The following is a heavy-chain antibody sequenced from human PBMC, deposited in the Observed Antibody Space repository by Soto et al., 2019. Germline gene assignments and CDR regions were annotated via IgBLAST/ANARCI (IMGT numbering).Heavy chain of an antibody. CDR2: IRSKAYGGTT. CDR3: TRDPYSSSWYYYYGMDV. CDR1: GFTFGDYA. V-gene: IGHV3-49*03. D-gene: IGHD6-13*01. Sequence: PGGSLRLSCTASGFTFGDYAMSWFRQAPGKGLEWVGFIRSKAYGGTTEYAASVKGRFTISRDDSKSIAYLQMNSLKTEDTAVYYCTRDPYSSSWYYYYGMDVWGQGTTVIVSS. J-gene: IGHJ6*02.